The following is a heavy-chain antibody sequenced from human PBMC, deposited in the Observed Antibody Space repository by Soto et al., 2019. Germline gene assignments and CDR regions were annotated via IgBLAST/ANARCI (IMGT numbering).Heavy chain of an antibody. V-gene: IGHV5-51*01. CDR2: IYPGDSDT. CDR3: ARHLGIAAYGYYYYGMDV. D-gene: IGHD6-13*01. J-gene: IGHJ6*02. Sequence: GESLKISCKGSGYSFTSYWIGWVRQMPGKGLEWMGIIYPGDSDTRYSPSFQGQVTISADKSISTAYLQWSSLKASDTAMYYCARHLGIAAYGYYYYGMDVWGQGTTVTVSS. CDR1: GYSFTSYW.